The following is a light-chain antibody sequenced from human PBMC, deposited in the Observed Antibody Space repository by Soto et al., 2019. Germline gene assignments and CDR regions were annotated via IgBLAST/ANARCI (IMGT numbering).Light chain of an antibody. CDR3: SSYSGSTTHIL. Sequence: QSALTQPASVSGSPGQSITISCTGSSSDIGGYNYVSWYQQHPGKAPKLSIYDXXXXXXXXXXRXXXSKSGSTASLTISGXXPXXXXXXYCSSYSGSTTHILFGGGTKLTVL. J-gene: IGLJ2*01. CDR1: SSDIGGYNY. V-gene: IGLV2-14*01. CDR2: DXX.